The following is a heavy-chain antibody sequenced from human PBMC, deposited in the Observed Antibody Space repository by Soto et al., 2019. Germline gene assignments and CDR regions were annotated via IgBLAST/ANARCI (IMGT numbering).Heavy chain of an antibody. J-gene: IGHJ4*02. CDR2: IKSQTDGGTT. Sequence: EVQLVESGGVLVKPGGSLRLSCAASGFTFNKAWMTWVRQAPGKGLEWVGRIKSQTDGGTTDYTAPVKGRFTISRDDSRNTLYLQMNRLKPAATAVYYCAKRPTPYGDYALDFWGQGTLVTVSS. CDR1: GFTFNKAW. V-gene: IGHV3-15*01. D-gene: IGHD4-17*01. CDR3: AKRPTPYGDYALDF.